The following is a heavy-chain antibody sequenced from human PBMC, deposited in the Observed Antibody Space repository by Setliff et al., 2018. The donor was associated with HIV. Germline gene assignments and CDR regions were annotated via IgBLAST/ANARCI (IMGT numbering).Heavy chain of an antibody. V-gene: IGHV1-2*06. J-gene: IGHJ3*02. D-gene: IGHD3-22*01. CDR3: ATRAYDSSGYLRSRVSGAAFDI. CDR1: GYTFTGYY. Sequence: ASVKVSCKASGYTFTGYYIHWVRQAPGQGLEWMGRINPNSGPTNYAQKFQGRVTMTRDTSISTAYMELTSLRSEDTAVYYCATRAYDSSGYLRSRVSGAAFDIWGQGTMVTVSS. CDR2: INPNSGPT.